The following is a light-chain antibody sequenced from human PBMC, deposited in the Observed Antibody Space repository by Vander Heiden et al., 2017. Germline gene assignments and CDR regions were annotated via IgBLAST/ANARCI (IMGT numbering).Light chain of an antibody. CDR1: SNEVGGHYIY. Sequence: HSALTQPPSVSGSPGHSAAISCTGTSNEVGGHYIYVSWYQQKSGEAPKLLIYDVRRRPPGVPDRFSGSKSGNTASLIISGVQAEDDADYHCCSLSTRDSTWLFGGGTKLTVL. CDR3: CSLSTRDSTWL. J-gene: IGLJ3*02. V-gene: IGLV2-11*01. CDR2: DVR.